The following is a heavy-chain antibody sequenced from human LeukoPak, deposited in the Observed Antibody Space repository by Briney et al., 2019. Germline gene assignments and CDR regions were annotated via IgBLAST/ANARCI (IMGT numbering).Heavy chain of an antibody. CDR2: IYYSGST. D-gene: IGHD3-10*01. CDR3: ARVAGGFGELLSYYFDY. J-gene: IGHJ4*02. CDR1: GGSISSGDYY. Sequence: SETLSLTCTVSGGSISSGDYYWSWIRQPPGKGLEWIGYIYYSGSTYYNPSLKSRVTISVDTSKNQFSLKLSSVTAADTAVYYCARVAGGFGELLSYYFDYWGQGSLVTVSS. V-gene: IGHV4-30-4*01.